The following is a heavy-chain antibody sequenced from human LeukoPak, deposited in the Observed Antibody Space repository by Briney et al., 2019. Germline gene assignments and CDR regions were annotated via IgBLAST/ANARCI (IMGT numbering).Heavy chain of an antibody. J-gene: IGHJ6*03. D-gene: IGHD6-6*01. Sequence: SVKVSCKASGGTFSSYAISWVRQAPGQGLEWMGGIIPIFGTANYAQKFQGRVTITADESTSTAYMELSSLRSEDTAVYHCASENSSSYYMDVWGKGTTVTVSS. CDR3: ASENSSSYYMDV. CDR1: GGTFSSYA. CDR2: IIPIFGTA. V-gene: IGHV1-69*13.